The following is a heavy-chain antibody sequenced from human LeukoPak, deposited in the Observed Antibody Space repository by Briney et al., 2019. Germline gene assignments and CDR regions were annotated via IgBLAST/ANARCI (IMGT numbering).Heavy chain of an antibody. CDR1: GFTFSSYS. CDR3: AKEGWFHQDIYGRYNWFDP. CDR2: IRYDGSNK. Sequence: PGGSLRLSCAASGFTFSSYSMNWVRQAPGKGLEWVAFIRYDGSNKYYADSVKGRFTSSRDNSKNTLYLQMNSLRAEDTAVYYCAKEGWFHQDIYGRYNWFDPWGQGTLVTVSS. J-gene: IGHJ5*02. D-gene: IGHD2-15*01. V-gene: IGHV3-30*02.